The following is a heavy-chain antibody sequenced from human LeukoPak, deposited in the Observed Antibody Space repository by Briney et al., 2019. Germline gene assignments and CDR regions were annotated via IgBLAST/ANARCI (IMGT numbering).Heavy chain of an antibody. D-gene: IGHD3-10*01. V-gene: IGHV3-23*01. J-gene: IGHJ4*02. CDR2: ISGSGGNT. CDR3: AKGVLPTGFDY. CDR1: GFTFSCYA. Sequence: AGGSLRLSCAASGFTFSCYAMNWVRQAPGKGLEWVSAISGSGGNTYYADSVKGRFTISRDNSKNTLYLQMNSLRAEDTAIYYCAKGVLPTGFDYWGQGTLVTVSS.